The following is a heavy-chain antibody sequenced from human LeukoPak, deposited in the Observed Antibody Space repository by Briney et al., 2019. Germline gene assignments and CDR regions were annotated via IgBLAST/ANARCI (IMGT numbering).Heavy chain of an antibody. D-gene: IGHD3-22*01. CDR3: ARVGYYYDSSGYYGLGAFDI. CDR1: GGSISSYY. V-gene: IGHV4-4*07. CDR2: IYTSGST. Sequence: SETLSLTCTVSGGSISSYYWSWIRQPAGKGQEWIGRIYTSGSTNYNPSLKSRVTMSVDTSKNQFSLKLSSVTAADTAVYYCARVGYYYDSSGYYGLGAFDIWGQGTMVTVSS. J-gene: IGHJ3*02.